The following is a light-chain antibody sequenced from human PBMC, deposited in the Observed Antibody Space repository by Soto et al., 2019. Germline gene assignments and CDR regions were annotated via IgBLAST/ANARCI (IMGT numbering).Light chain of an antibody. V-gene: IGKV3-20*01. CDR3: QQYGSSPRT. CDR2: GAS. CDR1: QSVSSSY. J-gene: IGKJ1*01. Sequence: ELGWTPTPGTLSLWPGEKATVVGVASQSVSSSYLAWHQQKPGQAPRLLIYGASSRATGIPDRFSGSGSGTDFTLTITRLEPEDFAVYYCQQYGSSPRTFGQGTKGDIK.